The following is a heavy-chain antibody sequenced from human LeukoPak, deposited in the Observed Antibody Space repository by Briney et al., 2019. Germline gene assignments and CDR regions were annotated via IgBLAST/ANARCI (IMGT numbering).Heavy chain of an antibody. CDR2: IYSTAST. CDR3: ARHESAVGALFY. J-gene: IGHJ4*02. V-gene: IGHV4-59*08. D-gene: IGHD1-26*01. Sequence: PSETLSLTCTVSGGSISRYDWSWIRQPPGKGQEWIGYIYSTASTDSNPSLKSRVTISVDTSKNHFSLKLTSVTAADTAVYYCARHESAVGALFYWGQGSLVTVSS. CDR1: GGSISRYD.